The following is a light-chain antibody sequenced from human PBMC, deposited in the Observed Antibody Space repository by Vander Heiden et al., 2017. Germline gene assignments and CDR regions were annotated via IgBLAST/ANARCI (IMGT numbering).Light chain of an antibody. Sequence: DIQMTPAPSSLSASVGDRVTITFQASQSISRYLNWYQQKSGKAPRLLIHCASSLHTGVPSRFRGSGSGTEFTLTITSLQPEDFATYYGQHRHSSPPWTFGQGTKLEI. CDR3: QHRHSSPPWT. CDR2: CAS. CDR1: QSISRY. V-gene: IGKV1-39*01. J-gene: IGKJ1*01.